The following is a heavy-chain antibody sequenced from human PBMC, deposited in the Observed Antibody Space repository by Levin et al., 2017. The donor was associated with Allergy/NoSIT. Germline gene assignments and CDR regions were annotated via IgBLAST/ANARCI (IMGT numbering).Heavy chain of an antibody. CDR3: ARDSSGCYTLSYCYGMDV. J-gene: IGHJ6*02. CDR1: GFTFSSDT. CDR2: ITSSSYYI. V-gene: IGHV3-21*01. Sequence: GGSLRLSCVASGFTFSSDTMNWVRQAPGKGLEWVSSITSSSYYIYYADSVKGRFTISRDNAKNSLYLQMNSLRAADTAVYYCARDSSGCYTLSYCYGMDVWGQGTTVTVSS. D-gene: IGHD6-19*01.